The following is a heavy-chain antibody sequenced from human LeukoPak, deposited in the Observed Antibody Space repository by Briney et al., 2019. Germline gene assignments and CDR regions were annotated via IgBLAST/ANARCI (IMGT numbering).Heavy chain of an antibody. D-gene: IGHD3-9*01. Sequence: PSETLSLTCTVSGGSISSYYWSWIRQPPGKGLEWIGYIYYSGSTNYNPSLKSRVTISVDTSKNQFSLKLSSVTAADTAVYYCARVGLGLRYFDWLSVGGVDYWGQGTLVTVSS. J-gene: IGHJ4*02. CDR3: ARVGLGLRYFDWLSVGGVDY. CDR1: GGSISSYY. CDR2: IYYSGST. V-gene: IGHV4-59*01.